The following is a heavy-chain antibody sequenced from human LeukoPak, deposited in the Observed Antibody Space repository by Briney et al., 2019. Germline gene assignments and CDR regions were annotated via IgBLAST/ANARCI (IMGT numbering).Heavy chain of an antibody. Sequence: ASVKVSCKASGYTFTVYYMHWVRQAPGQGLEWMGGINPNSGGTNYAQRFQGRVTMTRDTSISTAYMELSRLRSDDTAVYYCARGDGSTKTPTHHDAFDIWGQGTMVTVSS. J-gene: IGHJ3*02. V-gene: IGHV1-2*02. CDR3: ARGDGSTKTPTHHDAFDI. CDR1: GYTFTVYY. D-gene: IGHD6-13*01. CDR2: INPNSGGT.